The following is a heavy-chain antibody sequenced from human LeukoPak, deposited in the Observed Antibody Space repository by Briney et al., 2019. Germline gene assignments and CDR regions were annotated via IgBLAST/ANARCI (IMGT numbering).Heavy chain of an antibody. Sequence: SETLSLTCTVSGGSISSSSYYWGWIRQPPGKGLEWIGSIYYSGSTYYNPSLESRVTISVDTSKNQFSLKLSSVTAADTAMYYCARLGMAISAFDIWGQGTMVTVSS. V-gene: IGHV4-39*01. CDR2: IYYSGST. CDR3: ARLGMAISAFDI. CDR1: GGSISSSSYY. J-gene: IGHJ3*02. D-gene: IGHD5-24*01.